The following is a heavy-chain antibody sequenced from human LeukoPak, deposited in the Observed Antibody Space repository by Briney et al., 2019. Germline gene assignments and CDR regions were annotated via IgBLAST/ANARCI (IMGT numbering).Heavy chain of an antibody. Sequence: PSGTLSLTCAVSGGSISSSNWWSWVRQPPGKGLEWIGEIYHSGSTNYNPPLKSRVTISVDKSKNQFSLKLSSVTAADTAVYYCARDHSSGWYMDFQHWGQGTLVTVSS. CDR1: GGSISSSNW. V-gene: IGHV4-4*02. CDR2: IYHSGST. D-gene: IGHD6-19*01. CDR3: ARDHSSGWYMDFQH. J-gene: IGHJ1*01.